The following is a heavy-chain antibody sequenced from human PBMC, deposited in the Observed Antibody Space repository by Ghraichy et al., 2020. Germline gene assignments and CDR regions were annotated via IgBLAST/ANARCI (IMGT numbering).Heavy chain of an antibody. V-gene: IGHV3-23*01. D-gene: IGHD6-19*01. CDR3: ATLSSGWSLGYYYYYMDV. J-gene: IGHJ6*03. Sequence: SCAASGFTFSSYAMSWVRQAPGKGLEWVSAISGSGGSTYYADSVKGRFTISRDNSKNTLYLQMNSLRAEDTAVYYCATLSSGWSLGYYYYYMDVWGKGTTVTVSS. CDR2: ISGSGGST. CDR1: GFTFSSYA.